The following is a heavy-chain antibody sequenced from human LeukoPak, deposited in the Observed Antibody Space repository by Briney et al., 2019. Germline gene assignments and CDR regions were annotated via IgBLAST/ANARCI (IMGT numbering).Heavy chain of an antibody. CDR1: GFTFSSYW. J-gene: IGHJ6*02. Sequence: GGSLRLACAASGFTFSSYWMSWVRQAPGKGLEWVASINHNGNVNYYVDSVKGRFTISRDNAKNSLYLQMSNLRAEDTAVYFCARGGGLDVWGQGATVTVSS. CDR3: ARGGGLDV. V-gene: IGHV3-7*03. CDR2: INHNGNVN. D-gene: IGHD3-16*01.